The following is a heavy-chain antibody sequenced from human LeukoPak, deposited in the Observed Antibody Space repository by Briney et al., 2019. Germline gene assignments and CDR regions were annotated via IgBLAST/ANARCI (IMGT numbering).Heavy chain of an antibody. CDR3: ARSVAAAGSPDY. CDR1: GFTFSSYS. Sequence: GGSLRLSCAASGFTFSSYSMNWVRQAPGKGLEWVSSISSSSYIYYADSVKGRFTISRDNAKNSLYLQMNSLRAEDTAVYYCARSVAAAGSPDYWGQGTLVTVSS. V-gene: IGHV3-21*01. J-gene: IGHJ4*02. CDR2: ISSSSYI. D-gene: IGHD6-13*01.